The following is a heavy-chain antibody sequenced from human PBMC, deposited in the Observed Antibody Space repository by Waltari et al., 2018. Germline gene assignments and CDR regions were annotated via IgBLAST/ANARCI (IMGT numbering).Heavy chain of an antibody. CDR3: AKDPYSSSLYAEVTTHYYFDY. CDR1: GFTFSSYA. CDR2: ISGSGGST. D-gene: IGHD6-13*01. V-gene: IGHV3-23*04. Sequence: EVQLVESGGGLVQPGGSLRLSCAASGFTFSSYAMSWVRQAPGKGLEWVSAISGSGGSTYYADSVKVRFTIARDNSKNTLYLQMNSLRAEDTAVYYCAKDPYSSSLYAEVTTHYYFDYWGQGTLVTVSS. J-gene: IGHJ4*02.